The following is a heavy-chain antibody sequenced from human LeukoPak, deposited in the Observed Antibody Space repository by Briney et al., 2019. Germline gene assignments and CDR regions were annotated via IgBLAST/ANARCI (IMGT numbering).Heavy chain of an antibody. J-gene: IGHJ4*02. CDR2: ISAYNGNT. CDR3: ARDSGYDSSAYGLKTPICYFDY. CDR1: GYTFTSYG. Sequence: ASVKVSCKASGYTFTSYGISWVRQAPGQGLEWMGWISAYNGNTNYAQKLQGRVTMTTDTSTSTAYMELRSLRSDDTAVYYCARDSGYDSSAYGLKTPICYFDYWGQGTLVTVS. V-gene: IGHV1-18*01. D-gene: IGHD3-22*01.